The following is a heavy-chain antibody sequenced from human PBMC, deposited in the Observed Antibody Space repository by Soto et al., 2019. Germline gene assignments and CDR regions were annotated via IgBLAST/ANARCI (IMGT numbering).Heavy chain of an antibody. CDR2: ISGSGGST. Sequence: HPGGSLRLSCAASGFTFSSYAMSWVRQAPGKGLEWVSAISGSGGSTYYADSVKGRFTISRDNSKNTLYLQMNSLRAEDTAVYYCAKGLPGSSGYYYGYWGQGTLVTVSS. CDR3: AKGLPGSSGYYYGY. CDR1: GFTFSSYA. D-gene: IGHD3-22*01. V-gene: IGHV3-23*01. J-gene: IGHJ4*02.